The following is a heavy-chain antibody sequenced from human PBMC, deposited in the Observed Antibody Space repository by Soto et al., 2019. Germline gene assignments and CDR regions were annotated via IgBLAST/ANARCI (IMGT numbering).Heavy chain of an antibody. V-gene: IGHV4-59*01. CDR1: GASITTYY. J-gene: IGHJ5*02. CDR3: ARDWDSSGLFDP. D-gene: IGHD3-10*01. Sequence: SETLSLTCSVSGASITTYYWSWVRQPPGKGLEWIGSISYSGSTKYNPSLESRVMISLDTSKNQFSLRLTSVTAADTALYYCARDWDSSGLFDPWGPGALLTVSS. CDR2: ISYSGST.